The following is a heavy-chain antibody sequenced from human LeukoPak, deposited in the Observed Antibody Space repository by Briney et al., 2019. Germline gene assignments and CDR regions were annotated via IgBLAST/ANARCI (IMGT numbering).Heavy chain of an antibody. Sequence: ASVKVSCKASGYTFTCYGISWGRRAPGQGLEWMGWISAYNGNTNYAQKLQGRVSMTTDTSTTTAYMELRSLRSDDTAVYYCARDVNWNYSRHFDYWGQGILVTVSS. CDR2: ISAYNGNT. CDR3: ARDVNWNYSRHFDY. CDR1: GYTFTCYG. D-gene: IGHD1-7*01. J-gene: IGHJ4*02. V-gene: IGHV1-18*01.